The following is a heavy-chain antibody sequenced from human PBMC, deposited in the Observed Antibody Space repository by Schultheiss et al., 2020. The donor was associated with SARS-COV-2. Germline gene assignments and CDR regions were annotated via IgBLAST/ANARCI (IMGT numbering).Heavy chain of an antibody. CDR3: ARAGYDSTGYFYGMDV. CDR1: GGSFSGYY. D-gene: IGHD3-22*01. V-gene: IGHV4-34*01. Sequence: SETLSLTCAVYGGSFSGYYWSWIRQPPGKGLEWIGEINHSGSTNYNPSLKSRVTISVDTSKNQFSLRLSSMTAADTAVYYCARAGYDSTGYFYGMDVWGQGTTVTVSS. J-gene: IGHJ6*02. CDR2: INHSGST.